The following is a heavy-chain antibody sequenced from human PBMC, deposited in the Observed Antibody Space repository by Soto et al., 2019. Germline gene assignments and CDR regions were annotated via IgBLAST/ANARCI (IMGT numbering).Heavy chain of an antibody. CDR3: ARARDGHLPYSLDY. J-gene: IGHJ4*02. CDR1: GGSISNYY. V-gene: IGHV4-59*01. CDR2: IYYSGST. Sequence: SETLSLTCTVSGGSISNYYWIWIRQPPGKGLEWIGYIYYSGSTNYNPSLKSRVTISVDTSKNQFSLKLSSVTAADTAVYYCARARDGHLPYSLDYWGQGTLGTVAS.